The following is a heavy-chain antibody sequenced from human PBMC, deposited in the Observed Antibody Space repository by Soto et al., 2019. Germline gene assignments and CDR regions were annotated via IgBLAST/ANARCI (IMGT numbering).Heavy chain of an antibody. CDR2: ISAYNGNT. V-gene: IGHV1-18*01. D-gene: IGHD4-4*01. CDR1: GYTFTSYG. J-gene: IGHJ6*03. CDR3: ARSQDDYSNDYCCYYIAV. Sequence: QVPLVQSGAEVKKPGASVKVSCKASGYTFTSYGISWVRQAPGQGLEWMGWISAYNGNTNYAQKLQGRVTMTADTSTSTSYMEVRSLRSDDTAVYYCARSQDDYSNDYCCYYIAVWGKGTTVTVSS.